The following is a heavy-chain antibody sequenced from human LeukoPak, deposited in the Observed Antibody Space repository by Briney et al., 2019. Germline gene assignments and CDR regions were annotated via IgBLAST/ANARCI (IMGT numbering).Heavy chain of an antibody. CDR1: GGSISSSSYY. Sequence: SETLSLTCTVSGGSISSSSYYWGWIRQPAGKGLEWIGRIYTSGSTNYNPSLKSRVTMSVDTSKNQFSLKLSSVTAADTAVYYCARTAYDFWSGYLPNYYYYYMDVWGKGTTVTVSS. CDR2: IYTSGST. J-gene: IGHJ6*03. D-gene: IGHD3-3*01. CDR3: ARTAYDFWSGYLPNYYYYYMDV. V-gene: IGHV4-61*02.